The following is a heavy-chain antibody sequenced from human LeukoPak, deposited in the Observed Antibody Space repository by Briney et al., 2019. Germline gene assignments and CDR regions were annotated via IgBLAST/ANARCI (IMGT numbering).Heavy chain of an antibody. CDR1: GFTFSDYY. CDR3: ARDRGRYRGDDAFDI. D-gene: IGHD3-9*01. CDR2: ISSSGSPI. V-gene: IGHV3-11*04. J-gene: IGHJ3*02. Sequence: PGGSLRLSCAASGFTFSDYYMSWIRQAPGKGLEWVSYISSSGSPINYADSVKGRFTISRDNSKNTLYLQMNSLRAEDTAVYYCARDRGRYRGDDAFDIWGQGTMVTVSS.